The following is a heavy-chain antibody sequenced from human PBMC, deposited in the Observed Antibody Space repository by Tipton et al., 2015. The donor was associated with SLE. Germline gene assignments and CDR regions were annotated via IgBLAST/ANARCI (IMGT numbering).Heavy chain of an antibody. D-gene: IGHD3-22*01. CDR2: IYYSGST. J-gene: IGHJ6*02. CDR3: ARDGGYYGSYYYYGMDV. CDR1: GGSISSHY. Sequence: TLSLTCTVSGGSISSHYWSWIRQPPGKGLEWIGYIYYSGSTNYNPSLKSRVTISVDTSKNQFSLKLSSVTAADTAVYYCARDGGYYGSYYYYGMDVWGQGTTVTVSS. V-gene: IGHV4-59*11.